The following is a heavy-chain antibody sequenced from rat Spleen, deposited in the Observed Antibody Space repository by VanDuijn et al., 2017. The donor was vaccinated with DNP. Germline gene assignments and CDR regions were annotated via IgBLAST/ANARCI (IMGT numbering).Heavy chain of an antibody. CDR1: GFTFSDYY. CDR3: ARHVLPLRVWDY. Sequence: EVQLVESGGDLVQPGRSLKLSCAASGFTFSDYYMAWVRRAPTKGLEWVAYISYDGVRNYNGDSVKGRFTISRDNAKSTLYLQMNSLRSEDMATYYCARHVLPLRVWDYWGQGVMVTVSS. V-gene: IGHV5-22*01. D-gene: IGHD1-4*01. J-gene: IGHJ2*01. CDR2: ISYDGVRN.